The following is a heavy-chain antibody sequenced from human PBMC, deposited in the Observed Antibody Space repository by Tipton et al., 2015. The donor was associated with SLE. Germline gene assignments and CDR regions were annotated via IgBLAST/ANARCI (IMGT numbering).Heavy chain of an antibody. V-gene: IGHV3-23*01. CDR2: ISGSGLFT. CDR1: GFTFSNNA. J-gene: IGHJ4*02. CDR3: AKDWGDRSSWYKVDQ. Sequence: SLRLSCSASGFTFSNNAIHWVRQAPGKGLEWVSLISGSGLFTYYAESVKGRFTISRDNSKSTLYLQMNSLRADDTAIYYCAKDWGDRSSWYKVDQWGQGTLVTVSS. D-gene: IGHD6-13*01.